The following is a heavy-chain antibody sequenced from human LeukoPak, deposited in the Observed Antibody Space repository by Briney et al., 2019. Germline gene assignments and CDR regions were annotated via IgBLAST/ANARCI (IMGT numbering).Heavy chain of an antibody. CDR3: ARGGYTSGWYDFDY. Sequence: GESLKISCKTSGYTFTINWIGWVRQMPGKGLEWVGVIYPGDSDVRYSPSFRGQVTISAAKSISTAYLQWTRLETSDTAIFYCARGGYTSGWYDFDYWAQGSLVTVSS. V-gene: IGHV5-51*01. CDR1: GYTFTINW. J-gene: IGHJ4*02. D-gene: IGHD6-19*01. CDR2: IYPGDSDV.